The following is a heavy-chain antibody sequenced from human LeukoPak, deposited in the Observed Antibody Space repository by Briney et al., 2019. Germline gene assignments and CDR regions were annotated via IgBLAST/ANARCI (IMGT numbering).Heavy chain of an antibody. CDR2: ISYDGSNK. Sequence: AGGSLRLSCAASGFTFSSYGMHWVRQAPGKGLEWVAVISYDGSNKYYADSVKGRFTISRDNSKNTLYLQMNSLRAEDTAVYYCAKDGYSSGWYGLYYFDYWGQGTLVTVSS. D-gene: IGHD6-19*01. J-gene: IGHJ4*02. CDR1: GFTFSSYG. CDR3: AKDGYSSGWYGLYYFDY. V-gene: IGHV3-30*18.